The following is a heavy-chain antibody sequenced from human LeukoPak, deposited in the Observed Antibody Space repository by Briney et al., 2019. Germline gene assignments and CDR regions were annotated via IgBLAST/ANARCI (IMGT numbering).Heavy chain of an antibody. CDR1: GGSISSYY. CDR2: IFSSGNN. J-gene: IGHJ4*02. Sequence: SETLSLTCTVSGGSISSYYWSWIRQPAGKGLEYIGRIFSSGNNNYNPSLKSRATMSTDTSKNQFSLNLTSVTAADTAVYYCASFCASTTCYNDGTNFAFWGQGTLVTVSS. CDR3: ASFCASTTCYNDGTNFAF. V-gene: IGHV4-4*07. D-gene: IGHD2-2*01.